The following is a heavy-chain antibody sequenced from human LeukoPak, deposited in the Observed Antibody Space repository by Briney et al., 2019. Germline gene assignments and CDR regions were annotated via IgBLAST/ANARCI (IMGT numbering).Heavy chain of an antibody. CDR2: INGNGGGS. D-gene: IGHD7-27*01. CDR1: GVTFSDHA. V-gene: IGHV3-23*01. J-gene: IGHJ4*02. Sequence: GGSLRLSCAASGVTFSDHAMSWVRQAPAKGLEWVSSINGNGGGSYYIDSVKGRFTVSRDNSENALYLQMNNLRTEDTAVYFCVKGGTADWVGWTHWGQGTLVTASS. CDR3: VKGGTADWVGWTH.